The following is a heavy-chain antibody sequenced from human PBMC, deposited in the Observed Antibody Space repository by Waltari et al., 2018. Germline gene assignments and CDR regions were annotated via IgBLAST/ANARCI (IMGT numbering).Heavy chain of an antibody. V-gene: IGHV3-48*02. D-gene: IGHD3-16*01. CDR3: VRGTMDV. J-gene: IGHJ6*03. CDR1: GFTFSIYG. Sequence: EVQLVESGGALVQPGGSLRLSCAASGFTFSIYGMNWVRQAPGRGLEWVSYISSSSSPIFYGDSVKGRFTISRDNAKKSLYLEMNSLRDEDTAVYYCVRGTMDVWGKGTTVTVSS. CDR2: ISSSSSPI.